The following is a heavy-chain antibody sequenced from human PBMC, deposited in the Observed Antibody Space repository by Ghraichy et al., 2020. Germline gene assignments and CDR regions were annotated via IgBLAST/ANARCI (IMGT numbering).Heavy chain of an antibody. Sequence: ASVKVSCKASGYTFTGYYMHWVRQAPGQGLEWMGWINPNSGGTNYAQKFQGWVTMTRDTSISTAYMELSRLRSDDTAVYYCARDGVNGILTGYSYYFDYWGQGTLVTVSS. CDR2: INPNSGGT. CDR3: ARDGVNGILTGYSYYFDY. J-gene: IGHJ4*02. CDR1: GYTFTGYY. V-gene: IGHV1-2*04. D-gene: IGHD3-9*01.